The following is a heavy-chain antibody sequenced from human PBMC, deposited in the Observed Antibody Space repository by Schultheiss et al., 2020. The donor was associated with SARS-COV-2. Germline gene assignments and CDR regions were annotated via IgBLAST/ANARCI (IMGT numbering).Heavy chain of an antibody. D-gene: IGHD3-22*01. CDR1: GFTFSGSA. CDR2: IRSKANSYAT. J-gene: IGHJ3*02. CDR3: TRHVTMIVVYSNDAFDI. V-gene: IGHV3-73*01. Sequence: GGSLRLSCAASGFTFSGSAMHWVRQASGKGLEWVGRIRSKANSYATAYAASVKGRFTISRDDSKNTAYLQMNSLKTEDTAVYYCTRHVTMIVVYSNDAFDIWGQGTMVTVSS.